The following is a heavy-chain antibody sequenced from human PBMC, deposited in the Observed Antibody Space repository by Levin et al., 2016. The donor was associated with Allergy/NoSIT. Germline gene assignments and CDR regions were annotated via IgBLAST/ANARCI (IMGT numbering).Heavy chain of an antibody. CDR2: ISYDGSYK. D-gene: IGHD2-2*01. Sequence: GGSLRLSCAASAFTFNNYGMHWVRQAPGKGLEWVAVISYDGSYKYYADSVKGRFTISRDNSKNTLYLQMNSLRAEDTAVYYCAKVQWYQLLSSPFDYWGQGTLVTVSS. CDR1: AFTFNNYG. V-gene: IGHV3-30*18. J-gene: IGHJ4*02. CDR3: AKVQWYQLLSSPFDY.